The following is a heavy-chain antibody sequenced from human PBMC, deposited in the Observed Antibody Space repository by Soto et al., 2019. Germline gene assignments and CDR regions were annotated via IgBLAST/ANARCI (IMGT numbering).Heavy chain of an antibody. CDR3: ARDYPHSSGYQALYYYYYGMDV. V-gene: IGHV3-30-3*01. CDR1: GFTFSSYA. J-gene: IGHJ6*02. D-gene: IGHD3-3*01. CDR2: ISYDGSNK. Sequence: QVQLVESGGGVVQPGRSLRLSCAASGFTFSSYAMHWVRQAPGKGLDWVAVISYDGSNKYYADSVKGRFTISRDNSKNTLYLQMNSLRAEDTAVYYCARDYPHSSGYQALYYYYYGMDVWGQGTTVTVSS.